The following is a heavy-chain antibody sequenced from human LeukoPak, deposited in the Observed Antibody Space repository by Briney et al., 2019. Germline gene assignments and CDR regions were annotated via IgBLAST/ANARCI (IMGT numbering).Heavy chain of an antibody. J-gene: IGHJ1*01. CDR1: GFTFSSYW. CDR3: AQNLVAAAGDH. V-gene: IGHV3-7*01. CDR2: IKPDGSVG. Sequence: GGSLRLSCAASGFTFSSYWMTWVRQAPGRGLEWVANIKPDGSVGYYVDSVRGRFIISRDNAGNSLYLQMNSLRVEDTAVYYCAQNLVAAAGDHWGQGTLLIVSS. D-gene: IGHD6-13*01.